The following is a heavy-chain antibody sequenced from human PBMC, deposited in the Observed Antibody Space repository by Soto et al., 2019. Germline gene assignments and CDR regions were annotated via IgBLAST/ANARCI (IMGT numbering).Heavy chain of an antibody. CDR3: VKQAHGLDGVAFDY. CDR1: GFIFSEST. CDR2: VSTSGRST. V-gene: IGHV3-64D*06. D-gene: IGHD2-15*01. Sequence: EVQLVESGGGLVQPGGSLRLSCSASGFIFSESTIYWVRQVPGQGLEAISAVSTSGRSTYYADSVKDRFTISRDNSKNTLFLQMGSLRPEDTAIYYCVKQAHGLDGVAFDYWGQGTQGTVAS. J-gene: IGHJ4*02.